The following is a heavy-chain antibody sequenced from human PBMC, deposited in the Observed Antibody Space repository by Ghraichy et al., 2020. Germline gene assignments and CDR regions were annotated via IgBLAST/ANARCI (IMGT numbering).Heavy chain of an antibody. Sequence: GESLNISCAASGFTLSSYAMSWVRQAPGKGLEWVSAIRDSGGSTNYADSVKGRFTISRDNSRNTLYLQMNSLRAEDTAIYYCAKGSWGDGKWYFDLWGRGTLVTVSS. J-gene: IGHJ2*01. V-gene: IGHV3-23*01. CDR2: IRDSGGST. CDR3: AKGSWGDGKWYFDL. D-gene: IGHD2-21*01. CDR1: GFTLSSYA.